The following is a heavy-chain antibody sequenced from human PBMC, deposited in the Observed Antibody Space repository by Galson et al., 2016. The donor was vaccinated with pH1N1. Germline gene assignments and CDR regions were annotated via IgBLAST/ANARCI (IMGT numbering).Heavy chain of an antibody. V-gene: IGHV3-23*01. D-gene: IGHD4-11*01. CDR2: IRGRGFTT. J-gene: IGHJ4*02. Sequence: FLRLSCAAAGLTFSRYAMSWVRQAPGKGLGWVSTIRGRGFTTFFADSVKGRFTISRDNSKNTFHTQLNSLRAEDTAIYYSAKGGHYSSFDYWGQGALVTVSS. CDR3: AKGGHYSSFDY. CDR1: GLTFSRYA.